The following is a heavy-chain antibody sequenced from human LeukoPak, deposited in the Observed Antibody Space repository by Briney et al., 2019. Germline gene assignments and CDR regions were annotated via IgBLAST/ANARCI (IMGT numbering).Heavy chain of an antibody. V-gene: IGHV3-7*01. CDR3: ARIFTVTTSGDDY. CDR1: GFTFSSYW. J-gene: IGHJ4*02. CDR2: IKQDGSEK. Sequence: RGSLRLSCAASGFTFSSYWMSWVRQAPGKGLEWVANIKQDGSEKYYVDSVKGRFTISRDNAKNSLYLQMNSLRAEDTAVYYCARIFTVTTSGDDYWGQGTLVTVSS. D-gene: IGHD4-17*01.